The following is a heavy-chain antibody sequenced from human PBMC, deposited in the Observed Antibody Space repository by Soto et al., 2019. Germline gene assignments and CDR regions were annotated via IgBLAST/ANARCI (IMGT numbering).Heavy chain of an antibody. Sequence: QVQLLQSGAELKEPGASVRVSCKATGYTFGSYGFSWVRQAPGQGREWVGWVSAWDGDTNSARDLQGRGTFTTDTSTGTAYLDLTNLRSDDNTSYYGVKHFLDTCRGANGIYFDYWGQGTLVTVSS. CDR1: GYTFGSYG. V-gene: IGHV1-18*01. CDR2: VSAWDGDT. D-gene: IGHD1-26*01. CDR3: VKHFLDTCRGANGIYFDY. J-gene: IGHJ4*02.